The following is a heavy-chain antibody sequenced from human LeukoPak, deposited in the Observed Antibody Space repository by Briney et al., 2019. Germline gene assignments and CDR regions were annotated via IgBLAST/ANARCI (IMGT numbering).Heavy chain of an antibody. V-gene: IGHV4-4*07. Sequence: SETLSLTCTVSGGSINNYWSWIRQPAGKGLEWIGRIYTRASTNYNPSLKSRVTMSVDTSKNQFSLKLSSVTAADTAVYYCARGRYCSADICSGGDAFDIWAKGQWSPSLQ. D-gene: IGHD2-15*01. CDR2: IYTRAST. J-gene: IGHJ3*02. CDR3: ARGRYCSADICSGGDAFDI. CDR1: GGSINNY.